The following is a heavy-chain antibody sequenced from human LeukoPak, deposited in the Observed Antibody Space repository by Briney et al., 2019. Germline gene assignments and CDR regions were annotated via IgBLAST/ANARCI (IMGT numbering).Heavy chain of an antibody. V-gene: IGHV3-23*01. Sequence: GGSLRLSCAASGFTFSSYAMSWVRQAPGKGLEWVSAISGSGGSTYYADSVKGRFTISRDNSKNTLYLQMNSLRAEDTAVYYCARDQAPSPGAMVRGVITEYYYGMDVWGQGTTVTVSS. D-gene: IGHD3-10*01. J-gene: IGHJ6*02. CDR1: GFTFSSYA. CDR3: ARDQAPSPGAMVRGVITEYYYGMDV. CDR2: ISGSGGST.